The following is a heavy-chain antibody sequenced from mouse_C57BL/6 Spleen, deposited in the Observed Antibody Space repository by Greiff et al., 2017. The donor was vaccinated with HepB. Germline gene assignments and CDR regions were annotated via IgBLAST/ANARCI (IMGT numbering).Heavy chain of an antibody. CDR1: GYTFTSSW. J-gene: IGHJ3*01. CDR2: IYPSDSET. CDR3: ARWGYYGNYAWFAY. V-gene: IGHV1-61*01. Sequence: VQLQQPGAELVRPGSSVKLSCKASGYTFTSSWMDWVKQRPGQGLEWIGNIYPSDSETHYNQKFKDKATLTVDKSSSTAYMQLSSLTSEDSAVYYCARWGYYGNYAWFAYWGQGTLGTVSA. D-gene: IGHD2-1*01.